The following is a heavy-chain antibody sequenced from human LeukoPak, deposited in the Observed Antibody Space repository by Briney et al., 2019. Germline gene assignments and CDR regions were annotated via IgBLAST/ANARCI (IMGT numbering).Heavy chain of an antibody. Sequence: MASETLSLTCTVAGVSISSGSYYWSWIRQPAGKGLEWIGRIYTSGSTNYNPSLKSRVTISVDTSKNQFSLKLSSVTAADTAVYYCARDSAQWFWSGYGAEGAFDIWGQGTMVTVSS. CDR2: IYTSGST. CDR3: ARDSAQWFWSGYGAEGAFDI. CDR1: GVSISSGSYY. J-gene: IGHJ3*02. V-gene: IGHV4-61*02. D-gene: IGHD3-3*01.